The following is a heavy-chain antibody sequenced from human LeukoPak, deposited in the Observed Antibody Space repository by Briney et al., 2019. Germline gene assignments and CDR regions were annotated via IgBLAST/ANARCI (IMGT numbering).Heavy chain of an antibody. J-gene: IGHJ4*01. V-gene: IGHV4-39*01. D-gene: IGHD3-3*01. Sequence: PSQTLSLTCTVSGGSISSSSYYWGWIRQPPGKGLEWIGSIYYSGSTYYNPSLKSRGTISVDTSKNQFSLKLSSVTAADTAVYYCARHRASEGIDYWGQEPWSPSPQ. CDR1: GGSISSSSYY. CDR2: IYYSGST. CDR3: ARHRASEGIDY.